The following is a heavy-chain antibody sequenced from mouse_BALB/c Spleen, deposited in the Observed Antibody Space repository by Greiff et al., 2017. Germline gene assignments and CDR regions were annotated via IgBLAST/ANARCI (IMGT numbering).Heavy chain of an antibody. D-gene: IGHD2-3*01. CDR2: ISNGGGST. CDR3: ARRDGY. CDR1: GFTFSSYT. V-gene: IGHV5-12-2*01. J-gene: IGHJ4*01. Sequence: EVQVVESGGGLVQPGGSLKLSCAASGFTFSSYTMSWVRQTPEKRLEWVAYISNGGGSTYYPDTVKGRFTISRDNAKNTLYLQMSSLKSEDTAMYYCARRDGYWGQGTSVTVSS.